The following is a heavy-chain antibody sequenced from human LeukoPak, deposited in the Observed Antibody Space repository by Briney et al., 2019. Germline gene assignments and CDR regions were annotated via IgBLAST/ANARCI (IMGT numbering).Heavy chain of an antibody. Sequence: GGSLRLSCAASGFTFSSYAMSWVRQAPGKGLEWVSAISGSGGSTYYADSVKGRFTISRDNSKNTLYLQMNSLRAEDTAVYYCAKDSMTYYYDSSGYFDWGQGTLVTVSS. V-gene: IGHV3-23*01. CDR2: ISGSGGST. CDR1: GFTFSSYA. D-gene: IGHD3-22*01. CDR3: AKDSMTYYYDSSGYFD. J-gene: IGHJ4*02.